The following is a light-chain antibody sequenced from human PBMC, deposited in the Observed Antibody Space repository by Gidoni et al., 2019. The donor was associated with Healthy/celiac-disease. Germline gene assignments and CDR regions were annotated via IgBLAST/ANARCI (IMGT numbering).Light chain of an antibody. J-gene: IGKJ2*01. Sequence: IVLTQSPGTLSLSPGERATLSCRSSQSISNNYLAWYQQKPGQAPRLLIYGASSRATGIPDRFSGSGSGTDFTLTISRLEPEDFAVFYCQQYGSSMYTFXQXTKLEIK. CDR3: QQYGSSMYT. CDR2: GAS. CDR1: QSISNNY. V-gene: IGKV3-20*01.